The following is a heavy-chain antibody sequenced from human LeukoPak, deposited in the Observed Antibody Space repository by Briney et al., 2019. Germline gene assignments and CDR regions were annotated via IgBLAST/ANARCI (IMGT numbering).Heavy chain of an antibody. J-gene: IGHJ4*02. CDR2: ISSSGSTI. V-gene: IGHV3-11*04. D-gene: IGHD2-2*01. Sequence: PGGSLRLSCSASGFTFSDYYMSWIRQAPGKGLEWVSYISSSGSTIYYADSVKGRFAISRDNAKNALYLQMNSLRAEDTAVYYCARGAGYCSSSSCHLWSDYWGQGTLVTVSS. CDR3: ARGAGYCSSSSCHLWSDY. CDR1: GFTFSDYY.